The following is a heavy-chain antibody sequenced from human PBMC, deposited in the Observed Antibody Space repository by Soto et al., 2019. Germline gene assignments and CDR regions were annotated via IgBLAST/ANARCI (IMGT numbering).Heavy chain of an antibody. CDR3: ARGWEYSGYNT. CDR1: GGSMSSYY. Sequence: QVQLQESGPGLVKPSETLSLTCTVSGGSMSSYYWSWIRQPPGKRLEWIGNVYYSGNTKYNPSLKGRVTISVDTSKNQFTLNLRSMAAADTAVYYCARGWEYSGYNTWGQGTLVTVSS. V-gene: IGHV4-59*01. J-gene: IGHJ5*02. D-gene: IGHD5-12*01. CDR2: VYYSGNT.